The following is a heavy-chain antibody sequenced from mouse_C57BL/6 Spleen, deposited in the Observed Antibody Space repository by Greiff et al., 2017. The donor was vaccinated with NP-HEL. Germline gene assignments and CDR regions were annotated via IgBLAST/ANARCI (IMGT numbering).Heavy chain of an antibody. CDR1: GFTFSSYA. CDR2: ISDGGSYT. CDR3: ARDRHYGNYFYYAMDY. J-gene: IGHJ4*01. V-gene: IGHV5-4*01. Sequence: EVKLEESGGGLVKPGGSLKLSCAASGFTFSSYAMSWVRQTPEKRLEWVATISDGGSYTYYPDNVKGRFTISRDNAKNNLYLQMSHLKSEDTAMYYCARDRHYGNYFYYAMDYWGQGTSVTVSS. D-gene: IGHD2-1*01.